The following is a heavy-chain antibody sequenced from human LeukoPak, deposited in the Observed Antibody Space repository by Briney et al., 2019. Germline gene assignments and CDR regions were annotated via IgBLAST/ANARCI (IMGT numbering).Heavy chain of an antibody. J-gene: IGHJ4*02. V-gene: IGHV1-46*01. Sequence: ASVKVSCKASGYTFTGYYMHWVRQAPGQGLEWMGIINPSGGSTSYAQKFQGRVTMTRDTSTSTVYMELSSLRSEDTAVYYCASTGVAGTLLFDYWGQGTLVTVSS. CDR1: GYTFTGYY. CDR2: INPSGGST. CDR3: ASTGVAGTLLFDY. D-gene: IGHD6-19*01.